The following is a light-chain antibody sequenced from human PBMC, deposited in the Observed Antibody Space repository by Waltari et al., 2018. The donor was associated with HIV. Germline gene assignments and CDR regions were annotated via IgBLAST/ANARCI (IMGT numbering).Light chain of an antibody. V-gene: IGKV3-15*01. CDR3: QQYTNWPLT. J-gene: IGKJ4*01. CDR2: GAS. Sequence: EVVMTQSPATLSVSPGGRATLSCRASQRVSSNVAWYQQKPGQAPRLRIYGASTRATGIPARFSGTGSGTEFILTISSLQSEDFAVYYCQQYTNWPLTFGGGTKVEI. CDR1: QRVSSN.